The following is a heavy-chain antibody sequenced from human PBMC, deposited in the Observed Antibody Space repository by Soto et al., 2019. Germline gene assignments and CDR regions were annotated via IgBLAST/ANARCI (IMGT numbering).Heavy chain of an antibody. CDR3: TTEGQWLLRTDY. V-gene: IGHV3-15*07. CDR2: IKSKTGGGTT. J-gene: IGHJ4*02. D-gene: IGHD6-19*01. CDR1: GFTFSNAW. Sequence: EVQLVESGGGLIKPGGSLRLSCAASGFTFSNAWMNWVRQAPGKGLEWVGRIKSKTGGGTTDYAAPVKGRFTISRDDSKNTLYLQRNSLKTEDTAVYYCTTEGQWLLRTDYRGQGTLVTVSS.